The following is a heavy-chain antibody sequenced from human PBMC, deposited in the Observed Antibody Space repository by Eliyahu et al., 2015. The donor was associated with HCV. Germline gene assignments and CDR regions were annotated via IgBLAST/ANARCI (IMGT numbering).Heavy chain of an antibody. J-gene: IGHJ6*02. CDR2: IDWDDDK. Sequence: QVTLRESGPALVKPTQTLTLTCTFSGFSLTTTGMSVSWIRQPPGKALEWLAVIDWDDDKYYSTSLKTRLTISKDTSKNQVVLTMTNMDPVDTATYYCARTIFPITIFGVISGGVYGMDVWGQGTTVTVSS. CDR3: ARTIFPITIFGVISGGVYGMDV. D-gene: IGHD3-3*01. CDR1: GFSLTTTGMS. V-gene: IGHV2-70*01.